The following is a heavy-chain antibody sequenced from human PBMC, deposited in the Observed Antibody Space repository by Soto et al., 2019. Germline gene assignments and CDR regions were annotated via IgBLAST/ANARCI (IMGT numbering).Heavy chain of an antibody. CDR1: GGTFSSYA. V-gene: IGHV1-69*12. D-gene: IGHD5-18*01. Sequence: QVQLVQSGAEVKKPGSSVKVSCKASGGTFSSYAISWVRQAPGQGLEWMGGIIPIFGTANYAQKVQGRVTITADESTSTADMELSSLRSEDTAVYYCARGGDTAMVTGWFDPWGQGTLVTVSS. CDR3: ARGGDTAMVTGWFDP. J-gene: IGHJ5*02. CDR2: IIPIFGTA.